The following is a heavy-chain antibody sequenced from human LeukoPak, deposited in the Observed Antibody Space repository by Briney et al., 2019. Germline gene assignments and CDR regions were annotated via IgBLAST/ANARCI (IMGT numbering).Heavy chain of an antibody. D-gene: IGHD4-17*01. CDR1: GGSISSYY. J-gene: IGHJ4*02. Sequence: ASETLSLTCTVSGGSISSYYWSWIRQPAGKGLEWIGRIYTSGSTNYNPSLRSRVTISVDTSKNQFSLKLSSVTAADTAVYYCARGGNYGDYDGYFDYWGQGTLVTVSS. V-gene: IGHV4-4*07. CDR2: IYTSGST. CDR3: ARGGNYGDYDGYFDY.